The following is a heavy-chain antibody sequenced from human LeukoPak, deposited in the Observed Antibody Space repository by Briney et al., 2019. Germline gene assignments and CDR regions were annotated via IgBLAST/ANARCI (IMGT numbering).Heavy chain of an antibody. Sequence: TGGSLRISCTASGVTASGVTFSSYAMSWVRQAPGKGLEWVSAISGSGGTTYYADSVKGRFNISRDNSKNTLYLQMNSLRAEDTAVYYCAKAHPCSGGSCYSPFDYWGQGTLVTVSS. V-gene: IGHV3-23*01. CDR2: ISGSGGTT. J-gene: IGHJ4*02. D-gene: IGHD2-15*01. CDR1: GVTFSSYA. CDR3: AKAHPCSGGSCYSPFDY.